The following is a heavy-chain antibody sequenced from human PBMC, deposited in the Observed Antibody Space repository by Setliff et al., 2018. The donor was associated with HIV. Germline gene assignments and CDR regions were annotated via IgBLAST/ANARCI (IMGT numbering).Heavy chain of an antibody. CDR1: GFTFSSHA. J-gene: IGHJ6*03. Sequence: HPGGSLRLSCVASGFTFSSHAMSWVRKAPGKGLGWVSTIRGSGDYIFYRDSVKGRFTISRDNSKNTVFLQMNSLRAEDTAAYYCAKDSSSGYYYYYLDVWGKGTTVTVSS. V-gene: IGHV3-23*01. CDR3: AKDSSSGYYYYYLDV. D-gene: IGHD6-6*01. CDR2: IRGSGDYI.